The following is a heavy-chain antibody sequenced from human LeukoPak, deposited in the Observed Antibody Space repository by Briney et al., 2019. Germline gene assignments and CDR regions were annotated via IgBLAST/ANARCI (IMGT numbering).Heavy chain of an antibody. V-gene: IGHV3-30*03. J-gene: IGHJ4*02. CDR1: GFTLSTHG. Sequence: GRSLRLSCEASGFTLSTHGMHWVRQAPGKGLEWVAVFPSDGSNRNYAASVKGRFTISRDSSRSTLYLQMNNLGAEDTAVYYCARDRASVGYDLWGLGTLVTVSS. CDR2: FPSDGSNR. CDR3: ARDRASVGYDL. D-gene: IGHD2-15*01.